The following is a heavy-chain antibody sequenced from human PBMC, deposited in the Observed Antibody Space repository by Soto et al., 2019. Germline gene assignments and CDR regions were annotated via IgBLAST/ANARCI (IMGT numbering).Heavy chain of an antibody. CDR1: GYTFSSYD. CDR2: MNPNSGNT. D-gene: IGHD4-17*01. CDR3: ASGGQDYGDLYYYYGMDF. J-gene: IGHJ6*02. Sequence: QVQLVQSGAEVKKPGASVKVSCKASGYTFSSYDINWVRQATGQGLEWMGWMNPNSGNTGYAQKFQGRVTMTRNTSISTAYMELSSLRSEDTAVYYCASGGQDYGDLYYYYGMDFWGQGTTVTVCS. V-gene: IGHV1-8*01.